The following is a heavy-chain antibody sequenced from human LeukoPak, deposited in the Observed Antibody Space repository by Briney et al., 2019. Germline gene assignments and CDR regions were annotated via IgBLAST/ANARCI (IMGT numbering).Heavy chain of an antibody. V-gene: IGHV4-59*01. D-gene: IGHD2-2*01. CDR2: INYSGST. J-gene: IGHJ6*03. Sequence: SETLSLTCTVSGGSISSYYWSWIRQPPGKGLEWIGYINYSGSTNYNPSLKSRVTISLDTSKNQFSLKLNSVTAADMAVYYCAREGAAPMYYYYMDVWGKGTTVTVSS. CDR3: AREGAAPMYYYYMDV. CDR1: GGSISSYY.